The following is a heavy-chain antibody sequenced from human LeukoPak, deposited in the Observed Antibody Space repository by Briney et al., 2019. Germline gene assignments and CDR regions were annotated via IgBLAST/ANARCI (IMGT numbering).Heavy chain of an antibody. J-gene: IGHJ4*02. CDR3: ARGLVPATPIWGY. CDR1: GGSFTGHY. CDR2: INHSGIT. V-gene: IGHV4-34*01. D-gene: IGHD2-15*01. Sequence: SETLSLTCAVYGGSFTGHYWSWIRQPPGKGLEWIGEINHSGITNYNPSLKSRVTVSVDTSMNQLSLKLSSVTAADTAAYYCARGLVPATPIWGYWGLGTLVTVSS.